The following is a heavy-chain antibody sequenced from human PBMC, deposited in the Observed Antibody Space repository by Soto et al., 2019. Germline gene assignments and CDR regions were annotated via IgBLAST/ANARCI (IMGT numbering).Heavy chain of an antibody. CDR3: ARGSNVLRFLEWLLYNAFDI. J-gene: IGHJ3*02. CDR2: ISSSGSTI. V-gene: IGHV3-11*01. CDR1: GFTFSDYY. D-gene: IGHD3-3*01. Sequence: GGSLRLSCAASGFTFSDYYMSWIRQAPGKGLEWVSYISSSGSTIYYADSVKGRFTISRDNAKNSLYLQMNSLRAEDTAVYYCARGSNVLRFLEWLLYNAFDIWGQGTMVTVSS.